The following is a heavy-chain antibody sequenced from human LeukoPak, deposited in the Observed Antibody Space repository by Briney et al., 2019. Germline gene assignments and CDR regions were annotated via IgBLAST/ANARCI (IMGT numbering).Heavy chain of an antibody. J-gene: IGHJ4*02. V-gene: IGHV1-3*01. D-gene: IGHD1-26*01. Sequence: ASVKVSCTASGYTFTTYAMHWVRQAPGQRLEWMGWINAGDGNTKYSQKFQGRVTFTRDTSASTAYVELSSLRSEDAAVYYCARDSGSGNNDYWGQGTLVTVSS. CDR3: ARDSGSGNNDY. CDR2: INAGDGNT. CDR1: GYTFTTYA.